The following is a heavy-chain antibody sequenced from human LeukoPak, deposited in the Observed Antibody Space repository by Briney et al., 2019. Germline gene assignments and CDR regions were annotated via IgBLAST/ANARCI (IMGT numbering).Heavy chain of an antibody. CDR2: IYCSGST. Sequence: SETLSLTCTVSGGSISSYYWSWIRQPPGKGLEWIGYIYCSGSTNYNPSLKSRVTISVDTSKNQFSLKLSSVTAADTAVYYCARGSYGDYPFDYWGQGTLVTVSS. CDR3: ARGSYGDYPFDY. J-gene: IGHJ4*02. CDR1: GGSISSYY. D-gene: IGHD4-17*01. V-gene: IGHV4-59*01.